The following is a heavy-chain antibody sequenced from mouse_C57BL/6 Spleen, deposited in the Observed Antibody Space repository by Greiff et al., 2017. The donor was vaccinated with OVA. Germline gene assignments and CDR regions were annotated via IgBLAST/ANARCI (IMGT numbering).Heavy chain of an antibody. Sequence: VKLQESGAELVRPGASVKLSCKASGYTFTDYYINWVKQRPGQGLEWIARIYPGSGNTYYNEKFKGKATLTAEKSSSTAYMQLSSLTSEDSAVYFCARWDCYSNSDYWGQGTTLTVSS. V-gene: IGHV1-76*01. CDR3: ARWDCYSNSDY. J-gene: IGHJ2*01. D-gene: IGHD2-5*01. CDR1: GYTFTDYY. CDR2: IYPGSGNT.